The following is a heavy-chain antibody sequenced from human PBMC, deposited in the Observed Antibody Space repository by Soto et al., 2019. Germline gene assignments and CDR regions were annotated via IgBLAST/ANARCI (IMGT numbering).Heavy chain of an antibody. J-gene: IGHJ6*02. CDR3: TKSRRGILMVYGFGGMDV. CDR1: GFTVNSHA. Sequence: LRLSCAASGFTVNSHAMSWVRQAPGKGLEWVASISGSGDGTYYGDSVKGRFTISRDSSSSTLYLQMNNLRGEDTAVYFCTKSRRGILMVYGFGGMDVWGQGTTVTVSS. V-gene: IGHV3-23*01. CDR2: ISGSGDGT. D-gene: IGHD2-8*01.